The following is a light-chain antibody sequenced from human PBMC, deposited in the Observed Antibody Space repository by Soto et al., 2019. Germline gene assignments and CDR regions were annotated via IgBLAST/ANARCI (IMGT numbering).Light chain of an antibody. CDR1: SSDVGGYNY. CDR2: EVS. J-gene: IGLJ1*01. V-gene: IGLV2-8*01. Sequence: QSALTQPPSASGSPGQSVTISCTGTSSDVGGYNYVSWYQQHPGKAPKLMISEVSKRPSGVPDRFSGSKSGNTASLTVSGLQAEDEADYYCCSYAVSNNYVFGTGTKLTVL. CDR3: CSYAVSNNYV.